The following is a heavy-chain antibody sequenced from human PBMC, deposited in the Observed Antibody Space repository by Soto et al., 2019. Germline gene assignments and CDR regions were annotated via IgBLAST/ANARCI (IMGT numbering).Heavy chain of an antibody. V-gene: IGHV4-61*01. CDR1: GGSISSGNYY. CDR3: ASNREYYDSSGIFDY. CDR2: IYYSGST. J-gene: IGHJ4*02. Sequence: SETLSLTCTVSGGSISSGNYYWSWIRQPPGKGLEWIGYIYYSGSTNYNPSLKSRVTISVDTSKNQFSLKLSSVTAADTAVYYCASNREYYDSSGIFDYWGQGTLVTVSS. D-gene: IGHD3-22*01.